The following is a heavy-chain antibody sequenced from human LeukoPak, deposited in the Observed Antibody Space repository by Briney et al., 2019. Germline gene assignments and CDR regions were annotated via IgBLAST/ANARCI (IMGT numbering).Heavy chain of an antibody. V-gene: IGHV1-24*01. Sequence: GASVKVSCKVSGYTLTELSMHWVRQAPGKGLEWMGNFDPEDGETIYAQKFQGRVTMTEGTSTDTAYMELSSLRSEDTAVYYCARGGHIRTTMTSDAFDIWGQGTMVTVSS. D-gene: IGHD4-17*01. CDR1: GYTLTELS. J-gene: IGHJ3*02. CDR2: FDPEDGET. CDR3: ARGGHIRTTMTSDAFDI.